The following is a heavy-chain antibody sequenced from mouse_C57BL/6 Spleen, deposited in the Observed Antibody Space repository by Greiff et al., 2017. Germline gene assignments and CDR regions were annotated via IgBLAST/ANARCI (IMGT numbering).Heavy chain of an antibody. CDR1: GYTFTDYN. CDR2: INPNNGGT. D-gene: IGHD1-1*01. V-gene: IGHV1-22*01. CDR3: ASDGVVAPDY. Sequence: VQLQQSGPELVKPGASVKMSCKASGYTFTDYNMHWVKQSHGKSLEWIGYINPNNGGTSYNQKFKGKATLTVNKSSSTAYMELRSLTSEDSAVYYCASDGVVAPDYWGQGTTLTVSS. J-gene: IGHJ2*01.